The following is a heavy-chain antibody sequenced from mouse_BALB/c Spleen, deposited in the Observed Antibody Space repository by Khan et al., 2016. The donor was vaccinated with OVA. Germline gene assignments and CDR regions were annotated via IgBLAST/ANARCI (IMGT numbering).Heavy chain of an antibody. J-gene: IGHJ3*01. CDR2: INPSNGYT. CDR3: VRDGAYPRNDGWFAY. D-gene: IGHD2-14*01. CDR1: GYTFTSYT. V-gene: IGHV1-4*01. Sequence: QIQLVQSGAELARPGASVKMSCKASGYTFTSYTIHWIKERPGQGLEWMGNINPSNGYTNYNQKFKDKVTLTTDKSATTAYLQLTSLKSDDSADYDCVRDGAYPRNDGWFAYWGQGTLVTVSA.